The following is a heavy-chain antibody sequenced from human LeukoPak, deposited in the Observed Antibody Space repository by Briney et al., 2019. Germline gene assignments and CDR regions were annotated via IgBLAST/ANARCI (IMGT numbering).Heavy chain of an antibody. CDR1: GGSISSGDCY. V-gene: IGHV4-61*02. CDR2: IFTSGST. J-gene: IGHJ4*02. Sequence: PSETLSLTCTVSGGSISSGDCYWSWIRQPAGKGLEWIGRIFTSGSTNYNPSLKSRVTMSVDTSKNQFSLKLSSVTAADTAVYYCARAGGDHVVPAATGRYYYDSSGYFDFDYWGQGTLVTVSS. D-gene: IGHD3-22*01. CDR3: ARAGGDHVVPAATGRYYYDSSGYFDFDY.